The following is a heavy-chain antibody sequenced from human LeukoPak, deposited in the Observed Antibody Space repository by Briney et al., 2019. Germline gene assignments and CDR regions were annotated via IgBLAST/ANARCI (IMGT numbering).Heavy chain of an antibody. CDR2: VSGSGDRT. Sequence: GGSLRLSCAASGFTFSSYAMNWVRQAPVKGLEWVSAVSGSGDRTYYADSVKGRFTISRDNSKNTVYLQMNSLRAEDTAVYYCARDKYNWNEGYFDYWGQGTLVTVSS. V-gene: IGHV3-23*01. CDR1: GFTFSSYA. J-gene: IGHJ4*02. D-gene: IGHD1-20*01. CDR3: ARDKYNWNEGYFDY.